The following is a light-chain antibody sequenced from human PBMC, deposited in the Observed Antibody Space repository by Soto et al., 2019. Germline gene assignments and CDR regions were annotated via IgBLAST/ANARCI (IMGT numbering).Light chain of an antibody. CDR3: QQSYSNPRT. CDR1: QSISSY. Sequence: IQMTQSPCSLSASLGDRFTITCRASQSISSYLNWYQHKPGKAPNLLIYAATTLQSGVPSRFSGSGSGTDFTLTISSLQPEDFATYYCQQSYSNPRTFGQGTKVDI. CDR2: AAT. V-gene: IGKV1-39*01. J-gene: IGKJ1*01.